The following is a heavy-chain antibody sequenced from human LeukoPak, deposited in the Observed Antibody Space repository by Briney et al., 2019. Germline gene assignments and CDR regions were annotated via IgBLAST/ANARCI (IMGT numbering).Heavy chain of an antibody. J-gene: IGHJ5*02. Sequence: SETLSLTCTVSGGSISSYYWGWIRQPPGRGLEWIGSIYYSGSTYHNPSLKSRVTISVDTSKNQFSLKLSSVTAADTAVYYCARLDGDCSSTSCYSGWFDPWGQGTLVTVSS. CDR2: IYYSGST. CDR3: ARLDGDCSSTSCYSGWFDP. V-gene: IGHV4-39*01. CDR1: GGSISSYY. D-gene: IGHD2-2*01.